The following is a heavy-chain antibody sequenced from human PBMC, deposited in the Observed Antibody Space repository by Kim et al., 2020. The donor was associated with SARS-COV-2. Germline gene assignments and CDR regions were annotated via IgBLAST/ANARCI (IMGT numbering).Heavy chain of an antibody. V-gene: IGHV1-3*01. J-gene: IGHJ4*02. Sequence: ASVKVSCKASGYTFTDYAMHWVRQAPGQRLEWMGWINAGNGNTKYSQKFQGRVTITRDTSATTAYMELSSLRSEDTAVYYCARESIVVAGPGGYWGQGTLVTVSS. CDR3: ARESIVVAGPGGY. CDR1: GYTFTDYA. D-gene: IGHD6-19*01. CDR2: INAGNGNT.